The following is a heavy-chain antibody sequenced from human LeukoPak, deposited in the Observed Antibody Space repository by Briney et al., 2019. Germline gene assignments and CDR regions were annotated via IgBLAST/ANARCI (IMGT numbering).Heavy chain of an antibody. CDR1: GGSISSYY. Sequence: SETLSLTCTVSGGSISSYYWSWIRQPPGKGLEWIGYIFYSGSTNYNPSLKSRVSISVDTSKNQFSLKLSSVTAADTAVYYCARSSGWYSGFDYWGQGTLVTVSS. V-gene: IGHV4-59*08. CDR3: ARSSGWYSGFDY. J-gene: IGHJ4*02. CDR2: IFYSGST. D-gene: IGHD6-19*01.